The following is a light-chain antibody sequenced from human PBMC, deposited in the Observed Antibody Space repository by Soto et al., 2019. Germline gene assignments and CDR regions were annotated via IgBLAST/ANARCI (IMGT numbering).Light chain of an antibody. CDR1: QDISNH. V-gene: IGKV1-33*01. J-gene: IGKJ3*01. Sequence: DIQLTQSPSSLSASVGDRVTITCQASQDISNHLNWYQQKPGKAPNLLIYDASALETGVPSRFSGGGSGTCFSFTINRLQPEDIATYCCQKHDGVPLFGPGTKVEI. CDR3: QKHDGVPL. CDR2: DAS.